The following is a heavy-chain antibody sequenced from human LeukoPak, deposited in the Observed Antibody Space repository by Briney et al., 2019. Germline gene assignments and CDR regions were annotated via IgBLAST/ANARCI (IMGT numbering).Heavy chain of an antibody. D-gene: IGHD3-9*01. V-gene: IGHV4-34*01. CDR2: INHSGST. CDR1: GGSFSGYY. J-gene: IGHJ4*02. CDR3: ARGLPIFGLIPHPLYYFAY. Sequence: SETLSLTCAVYGGSFSGYYWSWIRQPPGKGLEWIGEINHSGSTNYDPSLKSRVTISVDTSKNQFSLKLSSVTAADTAVYYCARGLPIFGLIPHPLYYFAYWGQGTLVTVSS.